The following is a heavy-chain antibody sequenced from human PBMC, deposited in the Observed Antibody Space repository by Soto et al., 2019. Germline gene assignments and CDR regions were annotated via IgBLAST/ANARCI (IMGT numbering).Heavy chain of an antibody. Sequence: EVQLLESGGGLVQPGGSLRLSCAASGFTFSNYAMTWVRQAPGKGLEWVSTISSSGDTTYYADSVKGRFAISRDNSNNTQYVQRNSLRAEDTAVYYGAKDRSSWYERSLDYWGQGTLVTVSS. CDR2: ISSSGDTT. V-gene: IGHV3-23*01. CDR3: AKDRSSWYERSLDY. CDR1: GFTFSNYA. D-gene: IGHD6-13*01. J-gene: IGHJ4*02.